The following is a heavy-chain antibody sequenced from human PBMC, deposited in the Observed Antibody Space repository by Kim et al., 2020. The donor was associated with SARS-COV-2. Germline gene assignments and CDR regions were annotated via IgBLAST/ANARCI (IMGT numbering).Heavy chain of an antibody. Sequence: SETLSLTCTVSGGSISSSSYYWGWIRQPPGKGLEWIGSIYYSGSTYYNPSLKSRVTISVDTSKNQFSLKLSSVTAADTAVYYCARQHITIFGVVRRGEYFQHWGQGTLVTVSS. CDR2: IYYSGST. J-gene: IGHJ1*01. D-gene: IGHD3-3*01. CDR3: ARQHITIFGVVRRGEYFQH. V-gene: IGHV4-39*01. CDR1: GGSISSSSYY.